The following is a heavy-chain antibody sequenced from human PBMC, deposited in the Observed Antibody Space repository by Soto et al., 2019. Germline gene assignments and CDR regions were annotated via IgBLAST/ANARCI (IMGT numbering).Heavy chain of an antibody. V-gene: IGHV4-30-2*03. CDR1: GGSIIRGGYS. CDR3: ARRIPSSGYGMDV. Sequence: KLXGTLSLTFADPGGSIIRGGYSWSWIRQPPGKGLEWIGYIYHSGSTYYNPSLKSRVTISVDTSKNQFSLKLSSVTAADTAVYYCARRIPSSGYGMDVWGQGTTVTVSS. J-gene: IGHJ6*02. D-gene: IGHD6-6*01. CDR2: IYHSGST.